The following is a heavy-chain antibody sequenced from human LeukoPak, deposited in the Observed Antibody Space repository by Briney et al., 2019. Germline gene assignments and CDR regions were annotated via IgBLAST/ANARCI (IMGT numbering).Heavy chain of an antibody. V-gene: IGHV1-18*01. D-gene: IGHD2-2*01. CDR3: ARDVICSSTSCHDWGPHAFDI. CDR1: GYTFTSYG. CDR2: ISAYNGNT. J-gene: IGHJ3*02. Sequence: ASVKVSCKASGYTFTSYGISWVRQAPGQGLEWMGWISAYNGNTNYAQKLQGRVTMTTDTSTSTAYMELRSLRSDDTAVYYCARDVICSSTSCHDWGPHAFDIWGQGTMVTVSS.